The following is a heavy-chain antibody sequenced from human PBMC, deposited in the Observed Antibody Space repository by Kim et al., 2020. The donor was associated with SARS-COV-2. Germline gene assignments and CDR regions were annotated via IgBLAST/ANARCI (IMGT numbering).Heavy chain of an antibody. V-gene: IGHV1-2*02. Sequence: ASVKVSCKASGYTFTGYYMHWVRQAPGQGLEWMGWINPNSGGTNYAQKFQGRVTMTRDTSISTAYMELSRLRSDDTAVYYCARDVVDIVLMVYAPAGGMDVWGQGTTVTVSS. CDR3: ARDVVDIVLMVYAPAGGMDV. D-gene: IGHD2-8*01. CDR1: GYTFTGYY. J-gene: IGHJ6*02. CDR2: INPNSGGT.